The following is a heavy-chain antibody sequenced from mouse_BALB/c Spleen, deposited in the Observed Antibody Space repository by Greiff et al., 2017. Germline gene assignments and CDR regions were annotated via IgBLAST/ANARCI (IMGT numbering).Heavy chain of an antibody. Sequence: VMLVESGPGLVAPSQSLSITCTVSGFSLTSYGVHWVRQPPGKGLEWLGVIWAGGSTNYNSALMSRLSISKDNSKSQVFLKMNSLQTDDTAMYYCARDRGLRGAMDYWGQGTSVTVSS. D-gene: IGHD2-2*01. J-gene: IGHJ4*01. V-gene: IGHV2-9*02. CDR2: IWAGGST. CDR1: GFSLTSYG. CDR3: ARDRGLRGAMDY.